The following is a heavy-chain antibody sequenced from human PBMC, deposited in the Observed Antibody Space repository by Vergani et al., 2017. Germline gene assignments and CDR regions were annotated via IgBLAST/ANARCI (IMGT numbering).Heavy chain of an antibody. CDR3: ARTPPQYNWFDP. CDR2: IIPILGIA. V-gene: IGHV1-69*04. CDR1: GGTFSSYA. J-gene: IGHJ5*02. Sequence: QVQLVQSGAEVKKPGSSVKVSCKASGGTFSSYAISWVRKAPGQGLEWMGRIIPILGIANYAQKFQGRVTITADKSTSTAYMELSSLRSEDTAVYYCARTPPQYNWFDPWGQGTLVTVSS.